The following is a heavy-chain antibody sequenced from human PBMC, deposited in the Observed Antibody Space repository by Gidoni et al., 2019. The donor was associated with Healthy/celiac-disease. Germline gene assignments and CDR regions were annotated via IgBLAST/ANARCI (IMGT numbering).Heavy chain of an antibody. V-gene: IGHV3-23*01. CDR2: ISGSGGST. J-gene: IGHJ5*02. CDR1: GFTFSSYA. Sequence: EVQLLESGGGLVQPGGSLRLSCAASGFTFSSYAMGWVRQAPGKGLEWVSAISGSGGSTYYADSVKGRFTISRDNSKNTLYLQMNSLRAEDTAVYYCAKAAVGGSGSYNWFDPWGQGTLVTVSS. CDR3: AKAAVGGSGSYNWFDP. D-gene: IGHD3-10*01.